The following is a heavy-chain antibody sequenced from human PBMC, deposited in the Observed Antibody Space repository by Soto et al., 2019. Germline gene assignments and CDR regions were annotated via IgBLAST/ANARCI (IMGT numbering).Heavy chain of an antibody. Sequence: EVQLVDSGGGLVQPGGSLRLSCADSGFIFSNYVMSWVRQAPGKGLEWVSSISDSGGTSYSADSVKGRFTISRDKSKNTLYLQMNSLRAEDTAIYYCAKRPRALLTFDYWGQGTLVTVSS. J-gene: IGHJ4*02. CDR1: GFIFSNYV. CDR3: AKRPRALLTFDY. V-gene: IGHV3-23*04. D-gene: IGHD1-26*01. CDR2: ISDSGGTS.